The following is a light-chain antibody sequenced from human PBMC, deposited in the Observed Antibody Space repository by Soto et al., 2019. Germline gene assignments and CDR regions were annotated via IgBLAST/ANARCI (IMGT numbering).Light chain of an antibody. CDR1: QSVSSN. V-gene: IGKV3-15*01. J-gene: IGKJ1*01. CDR3: QQYNNWPWT. CDR2: GAS. Sequence: EIVMTQSPATLSVSPGERATLSCRASQSVSSNLAWYQQKPGQAPRLLVYGASTGATGIPARFSGSWSGTEFTLTISSLQSEDFAVYYCQQYNNWPWTFGQGTKVEIK.